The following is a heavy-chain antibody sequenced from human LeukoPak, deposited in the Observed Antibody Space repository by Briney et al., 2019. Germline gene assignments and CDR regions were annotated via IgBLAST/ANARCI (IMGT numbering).Heavy chain of an antibody. D-gene: IGHD2-2*01. V-gene: IGHV1-2*02. J-gene: IGHJ5*02. CDR1: GYTFSAHY. CDR3: SREYQRLVHNGFDP. Sequence: ASVKVSCKASGYTFSAHYLHWVRQAPGQGLEWMGWINPDTGGSFSAQKFQGRVTMTRDMSINTAYMELNRLSFDDTAVYYCSREYQRLVHNGFDPWGQGTLVTVSS. CDR2: INPDTGGS.